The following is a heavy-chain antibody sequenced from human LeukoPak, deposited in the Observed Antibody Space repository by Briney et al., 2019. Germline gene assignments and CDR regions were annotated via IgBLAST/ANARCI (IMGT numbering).Heavy chain of an antibody. V-gene: IGHV3-49*04. D-gene: IGHD4-17*01. J-gene: IGHJ4*02. Sequence: GGSLRLSCTASGFTFGDYAMSWVRQAPGKGLEWVGFIRSKAYSGTTEYAASVKGRFTISRDDSKSIAYLQMNSLKTEDTAVYYCTRKYDYGDNYFDYWGQGTLVTVSS. CDR2: IRSKAYSGTT. CDR3: TRKYDYGDNYFDY. CDR1: GFTFGDYA.